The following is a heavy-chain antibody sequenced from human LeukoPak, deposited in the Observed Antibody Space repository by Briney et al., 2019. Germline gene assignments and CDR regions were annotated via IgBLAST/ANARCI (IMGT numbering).Heavy chain of an antibody. D-gene: IGHD6-19*01. CDR2: ISAYNGNT. J-gene: IGHJ4*02. Sequence: GASVKVSWKASGYTFTSYGISWVRQAPGQGLEWMGWISAYNGNTIYAQKLQGRVTMTTDTSTSTAYMELRSLRSDDTAVYYCARDIALLLGIAVAGPFDYWGQGTLVTVSS. CDR3: ARDIALLLGIAVAGPFDY. CDR1: GYTFTSYG. V-gene: IGHV1-18*01.